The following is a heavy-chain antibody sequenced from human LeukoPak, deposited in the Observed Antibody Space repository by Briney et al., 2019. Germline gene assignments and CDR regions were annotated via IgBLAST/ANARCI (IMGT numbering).Heavy chain of an antibody. Sequence: SDTLSLTCTVSGGSNSSSSYYWGWIRQPPGKGLEWIGSIYYSGSTYYNPSLKSRVTISVDTSKNQFSLQLSSVSAADTAVYYSARGSGYDWFDPWGQGTLVTVSS. CDR3: ARGSGYDWFDP. V-gene: IGHV4-39*01. D-gene: IGHD5-12*01. CDR1: GGSNSSSSYY. CDR2: IYYSGST. J-gene: IGHJ5*02.